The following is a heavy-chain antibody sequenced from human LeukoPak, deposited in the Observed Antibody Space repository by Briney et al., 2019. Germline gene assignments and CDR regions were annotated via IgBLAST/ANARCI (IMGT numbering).Heavy chain of an antibody. J-gene: IGHJ4*02. CDR3: ARVSSYDY. CDR1: GYTLTELS. D-gene: IGHD2-15*01. CDR2: ISAYNGNT. V-gene: IGHV1-18*01. Sequence: ASVKVSCKVSGYTLTELSMHWVRQAPGQGLEWMGWISAYNGNTNYAQKLQGRVTMTTDTSTSTAYMELRSLRSDDTAVYYCARVSSYDYWGQGTLVTVSS.